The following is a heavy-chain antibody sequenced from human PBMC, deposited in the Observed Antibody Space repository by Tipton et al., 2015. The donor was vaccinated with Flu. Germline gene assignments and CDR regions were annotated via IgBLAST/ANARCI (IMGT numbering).Heavy chain of an antibody. Sequence: LRLSCTVSGGSINTYFWTWIRQPPGKGLEWIGYIYYSGNTNYNPSLKSRVTISGDTSKNQFSLKLSSVTAADTAVYYCARGGYNDVYWYIDLWGRGTLVTVSS. CDR1: GGSINTYF. J-gene: IGHJ2*01. CDR2: IYYSGNT. CDR3: ARGGYNDVYWYIDL. V-gene: IGHV4-59*01. D-gene: IGHD5-18*01.